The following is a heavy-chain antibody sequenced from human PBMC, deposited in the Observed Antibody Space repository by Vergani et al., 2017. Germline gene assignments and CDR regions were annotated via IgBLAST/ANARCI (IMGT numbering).Heavy chain of an antibody. CDR3: ATGTTGTTPYYYYYMDV. J-gene: IGHJ6*03. CDR1: GYTFTGYY. D-gene: IGHD1-7*01. CDR2: FDPEDGET. Sequence: QVQLVQSGAEVKKPGASVKVSCKASGYTFTGYYMHWVRQAPGKGLEWMGGFDPEDGETIYAQKFQGRVTMTEDTSTDTAYMELSSLRSEDTAVYYCATGTTGTTPYYYYYMDVWGKGTTVTVSS. V-gene: IGHV1-24*01.